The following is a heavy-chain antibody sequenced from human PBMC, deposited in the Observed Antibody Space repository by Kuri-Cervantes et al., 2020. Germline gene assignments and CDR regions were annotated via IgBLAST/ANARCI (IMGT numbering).Heavy chain of an antibody. D-gene: IGHD4-17*01. CDR2: ISYAGTQK. J-gene: IGHJ4*02. V-gene: IGHV3-30*04. CDR3: AKDDYGDYVWFDY. CDR1: GFTFSNYA. Sequence: GGSLRLSCVASGFTFSNYAMHWVRQPPGKGLEWVAIISYAGTQKFYADSVQGRFTISRDNSKNTLYLQMNSLRAEDTAVYYCAKDDYGDYVWFDYWGQGTLVTVSS.